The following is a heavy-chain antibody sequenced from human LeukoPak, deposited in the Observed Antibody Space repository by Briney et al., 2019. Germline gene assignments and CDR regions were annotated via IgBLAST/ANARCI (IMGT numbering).Heavy chain of an antibody. D-gene: IGHD2-8*01. Sequence: ASVKVSCKTSGYTFTDSYIHWVRQAPGQGLEWMGRNNPNGGDSNYSQKFQGRVTMTRDTSISTAYMEMSRLTFDDTAVYYCARSARHCNNGVCFTDYYIDLWGKGTTVIVSS. CDR3: ARSARHCNNGVCFTDYYIDL. V-gene: IGHV1-2*06. J-gene: IGHJ6*03. CDR1: GYTFTDSY. CDR2: NNPNGGDS.